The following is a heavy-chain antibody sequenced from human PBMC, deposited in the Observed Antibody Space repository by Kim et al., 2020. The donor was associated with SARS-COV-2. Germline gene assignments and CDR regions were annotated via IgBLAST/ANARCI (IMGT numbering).Heavy chain of an antibody. V-gene: IGHV7-4-1*02. D-gene: IGHD1-7*01. CDR1: GYTFTALH. J-gene: IGHJ4*02. CDR3: AAGNTGRIDF. Sequence: ASVKVSCKASGYTFTALHMNWVRQAPGQGLEWMGWVNTNTGNPTYAQGFTGRFVLSLDTSVNTAYLQISSLKAEDTAVYFCAAGNTGRIDFWGRGSLVTV. CDR2: VNTNTGNP.